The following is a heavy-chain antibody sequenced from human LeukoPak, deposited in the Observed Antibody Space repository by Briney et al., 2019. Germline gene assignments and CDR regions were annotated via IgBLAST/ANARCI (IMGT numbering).Heavy chain of an antibody. CDR3: TSDTSGTASAYFDY. CDR2: IKIKTDGGTT. V-gene: IGHV3-15*01. D-gene: IGHD1-26*01. J-gene: IGHJ4*02. CDR1: GFTFSNAW. Sequence: GGSLRLSCAASGFTFSNAWMSWVRQAPGKGLEWVGRIKIKTDGGTTDYAAPVRGRFTISRDDSKNTLYLQMNSLKTEDTAVYYCTSDTSGTASAYFDYWGQGTLVTVSS.